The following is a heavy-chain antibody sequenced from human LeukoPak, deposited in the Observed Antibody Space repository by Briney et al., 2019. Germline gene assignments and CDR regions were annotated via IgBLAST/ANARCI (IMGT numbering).Heavy chain of an antibody. J-gene: IGHJ4*02. Sequence: GGSLRLSCAASGFTFSSYGIHWVRQAPGKGLEWVGLISYDGSSQYYVDSLKGRFTISRDNSKNTLYLQMNSLRAEDTAVYYCAKDRLAIRSSSSVFDYWGQGTLVTVSS. D-gene: IGHD6-13*01. CDR2: ISYDGSSQ. CDR3: AKDRLAIRSSSSVFDY. CDR1: GFTFSSYG. V-gene: IGHV3-30*18.